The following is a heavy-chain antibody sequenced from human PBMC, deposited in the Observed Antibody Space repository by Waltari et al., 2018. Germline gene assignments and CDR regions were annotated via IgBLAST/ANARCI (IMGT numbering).Heavy chain of an antibody. D-gene: IGHD1-7*01. CDR2: FDPEDGET. CDR3: ATDRPEITGTTQVLLDY. CDR1: GYTLTELS. J-gene: IGHJ4*02. V-gene: IGHV1-24*01. Sequence: SCKVSGYTLTELSMHWVRQAPGKGLEWMGGFDPEDGETIYAQKFQGRVTMTEDTSTDTAYMELSSLRSEDTAVYYCATDRPEITGTTQVLLDYWGQGTLVTVSS.